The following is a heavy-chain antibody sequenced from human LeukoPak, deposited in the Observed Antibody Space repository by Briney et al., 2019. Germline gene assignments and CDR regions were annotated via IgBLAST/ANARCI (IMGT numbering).Heavy chain of an antibody. D-gene: IGHD3-16*01. J-gene: IGHJ4*02. Sequence: SETLSLTCTVSGGSFGYYYWNWIRQPAGKGLQWIGRIYTTGNTNYNPSLKSRVTMSVDTSKNQFSLKLSSVTAADTAVYYCACGITFGGVMALEAYWGQGTLVTVSS. CDR1: GGSFGYYY. CDR2: IYTTGNT. V-gene: IGHV4-4*07. CDR3: ACGITFGGVMALEAY.